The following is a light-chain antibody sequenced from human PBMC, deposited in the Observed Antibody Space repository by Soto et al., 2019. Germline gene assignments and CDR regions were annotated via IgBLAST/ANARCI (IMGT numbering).Light chain of an antibody. Sequence: QSALTQPRSVSGSPGQSVTISCTGTSNDVGDYDYVSWYQQYPGKAPKLIIYDVTKRPSGVPDRFSGSKSGNTASLTISALQAEDEADYYCCSYAGGYTFVFGTGTKLTVL. CDR3: CSYAGGYTFV. CDR1: SNDVGDYDY. J-gene: IGLJ1*01. CDR2: DVT. V-gene: IGLV2-11*01.